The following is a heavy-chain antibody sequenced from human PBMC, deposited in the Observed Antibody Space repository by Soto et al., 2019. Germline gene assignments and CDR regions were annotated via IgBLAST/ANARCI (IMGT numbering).Heavy chain of an antibody. CDR2: IYYSGST. J-gene: IGHJ5*02. D-gene: IGHD5-18*01. CDR1: AGSISSGGYY. Sequence: SETLSLICTVSAGSISSGGYYWSWIRQHPGKGLEWIGYIYYSGSTYYNPSLKSRVTISVDTSKNQFSLKLSSVTAADTAVYYGTRSLWDTAIVGSVVEIWWDPCCRGTL. V-gene: IGHV4-31*03. CDR3: TRSLWDTAIVGSVVEIWWDP.